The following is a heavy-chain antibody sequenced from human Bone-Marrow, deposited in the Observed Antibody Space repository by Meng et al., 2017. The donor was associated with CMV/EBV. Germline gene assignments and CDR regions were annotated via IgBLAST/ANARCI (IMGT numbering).Heavy chain of an antibody. J-gene: IGHJ5*02. V-gene: IGHV1-24*01. CDR1: GYTLTELS. D-gene: IGHD2-2*01. CDR2: FDPEDGET. CDR3: AREDCSSTSCLVWVNWFDP. Sequence: ASVKVSCKVSGYTLTELSMHWVRQAPGKGLEWMGGFDPEDGETIYAQKFQGRVTMTEDTSTDTAYMELSSLRSDDTAVYYCAREDCSSTSCLVWVNWFDPWGQGTLVTVSS.